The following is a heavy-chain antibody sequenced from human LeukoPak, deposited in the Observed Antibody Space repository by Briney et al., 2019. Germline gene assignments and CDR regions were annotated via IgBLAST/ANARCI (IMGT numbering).Heavy chain of an antibody. CDR3: ARTTMGRDGYNPREDLDY. Sequence: ALVKVSCKASGGTFSSYAISWVRHAPGQGLEWMGWIIPIFGTANYAQKFQGRVTITTDESTSTAYMELSSLRSEDTVVYYCARTTMGRDGYNPREDLDYWGQGTLVTVSS. D-gene: IGHD5-24*01. V-gene: IGHV1-69*05. CDR2: IIPIFGTA. J-gene: IGHJ4*02. CDR1: GGTFSSYA.